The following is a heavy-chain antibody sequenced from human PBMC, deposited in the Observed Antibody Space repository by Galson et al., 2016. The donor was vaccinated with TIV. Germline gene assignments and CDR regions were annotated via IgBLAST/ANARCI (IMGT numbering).Heavy chain of an antibody. CDR3: SKRKNYGGDAFDL. Sequence: SLRLSCAASGFTFSTYAMNWVRQAPGRGLEWVSGIVGTGGTTYYADSVKGRFPISRDNSKNTLYLQMNSLRAEDTAVYYCSKRKNYGGDAFDLWGQGTLVTVSS. D-gene: IGHD4-23*01. CDR2: IVGTGGTT. J-gene: IGHJ3*01. CDR1: GFTFSTYA. V-gene: IGHV3-23*01.